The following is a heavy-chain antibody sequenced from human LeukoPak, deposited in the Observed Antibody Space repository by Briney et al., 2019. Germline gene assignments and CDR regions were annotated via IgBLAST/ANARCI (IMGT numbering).Heavy chain of an antibody. CDR3: ARGSFLIVGATTQRFDY. CDR1: GYTFTSYY. D-gene: IGHD1-26*01. J-gene: IGHJ4*02. CDR2: INPSGGST. Sequence: ASVKVSCKASGYTFTSYYMHWVRQAPGQGLEWMGIINPSGGSTSYAQKFQGRVTMTRDTSTSTVYMELSSLRSEDTAVYYCARGSFLIVGATTQRFDYWGQGTLVTVSS. V-gene: IGHV1-46*01.